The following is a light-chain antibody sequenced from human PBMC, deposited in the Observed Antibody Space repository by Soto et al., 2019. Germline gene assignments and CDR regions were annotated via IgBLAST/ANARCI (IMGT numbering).Light chain of an antibody. Sequence: DIQMTQSPSTLSASVGDRVTITCRASQSTSSWLAWYQQKPGKAPKLLIYKASSLESGVPSRFSGSGSGTEFTLTISSLQPDDFATYYCQQYNSYSWTFGQGTKV. J-gene: IGKJ1*01. CDR2: KAS. CDR1: QSTSSW. V-gene: IGKV1-5*03. CDR3: QQYNSYSWT.